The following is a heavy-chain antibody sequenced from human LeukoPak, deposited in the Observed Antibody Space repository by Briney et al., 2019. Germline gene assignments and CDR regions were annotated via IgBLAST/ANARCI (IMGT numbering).Heavy chain of an antibody. D-gene: IGHD2-2*01. CDR1: GGSISSYY. V-gene: IGHV4-59*01. Sequence: SETLSLTCTVSGGSISSYYWSWIRQPPGKGQEWIGYIYYSGSTNYNPSLKSRVTISVDTSKNQFSLKLSSVTAADTAVYYCARGDIVVVPAAIAYGMDVWGKGTTVTVSS. CDR2: IYYSGST. J-gene: IGHJ6*04. CDR3: ARGDIVVVPAAIAYGMDV.